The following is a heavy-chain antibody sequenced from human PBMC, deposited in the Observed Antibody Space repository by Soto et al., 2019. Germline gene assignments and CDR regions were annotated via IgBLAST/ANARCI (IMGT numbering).Heavy chain of an antibody. J-gene: IGHJ6*02. CDR1: GGSISSSSYY. D-gene: IGHD6-19*01. V-gene: IGHV4-39*01. CDR3: ARLIYSSGWTRYYYYYGMDV. Sequence: TLSLTCTVSGGSISSSSYYWGWIRQPPGKGLEWIGSIYYSGSTYYNPSLKSRVTISVDTSKNQFSLKLSSVTAADTAVYYCARLIYSSGWTRYYYYYGMDVWGQGTTVTVSS. CDR2: IYYSGST.